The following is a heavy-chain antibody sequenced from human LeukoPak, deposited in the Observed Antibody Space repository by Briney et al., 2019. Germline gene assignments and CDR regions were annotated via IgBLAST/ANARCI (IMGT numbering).Heavy chain of an antibody. D-gene: IGHD6-13*01. V-gene: IGHV1-2*02. CDR2: INPNSGGT. CDR1: GYTLTGYY. Sequence: ASVKVSCKASGYTLTGYYMHWVRQAPGQGLEWMGRINPNSGGTNYAQKFQGRVTMTRDTSISTAYMELSRLRSDDTAVYYCARDRAGTDGMDVWGQRTTVTVSS. CDR3: ARDRAGTDGMDV. J-gene: IGHJ6*02.